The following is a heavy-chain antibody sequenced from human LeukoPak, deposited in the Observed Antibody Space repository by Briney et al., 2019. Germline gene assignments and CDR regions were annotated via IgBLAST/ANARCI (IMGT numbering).Heavy chain of an antibody. J-gene: IGHJ4*02. CDR2: VTGSGTST. Sequence: GGSLRLSCAASGFTFSYYGMDWVRQAPGKGLEWVSGVTGSGTSTYYADSVRGRFTISRDNSKNTLYLQMNSLRAEDTAVYYCAKGFDYWGQGTLVTVSS. CDR3: AKGFDY. CDR1: GFTFSYYG. V-gene: IGHV3-23*01.